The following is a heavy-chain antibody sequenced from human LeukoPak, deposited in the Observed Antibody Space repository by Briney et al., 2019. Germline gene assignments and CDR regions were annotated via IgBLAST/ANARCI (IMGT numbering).Heavy chain of an antibody. D-gene: IGHD2-21*02. CDR1: GFTFDDYV. J-gene: IGHJ4*02. CDR2: ISWNSGSI. CDR3: AKDDCGGDCSSFDY. V-gene: IGHV3-9*01. Sequence: PGGSLRLSCAASGFTFDDYVMHWVRQAPGKGLEWVSGISWNSGSIGYADSVKGRFTISRDNAKNSLYLQMNSLRAEDTALYYCAKDDCGGDCSSFDYWGQGTLVTVSS.